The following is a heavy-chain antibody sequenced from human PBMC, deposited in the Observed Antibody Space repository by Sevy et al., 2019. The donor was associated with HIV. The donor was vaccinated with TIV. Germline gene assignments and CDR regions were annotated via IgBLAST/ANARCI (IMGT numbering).Heavy chain of an antibody. CDR1: GFTFSDYY. Sequence: GGSLRLSCAASGFTFSDYYMSWIRQAPGKGLEWVSYISSSGSTIYYADSVKGRFTISRDNAKNSLYLQMNSLRAEDTAVYYCARDLRYYHDSSPFDPWGQGTLVTVSS. V-gene: IGHV3-11*01. J-gene: IGHJ5*02. CDR2: ISSSGSTI. CDR3: ARDLRYYHDSSPFDP. D-gene: IGHD3-22*01.